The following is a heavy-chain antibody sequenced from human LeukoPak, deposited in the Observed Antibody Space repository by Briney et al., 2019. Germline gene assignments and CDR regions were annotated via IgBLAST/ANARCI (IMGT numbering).Heavy chain of an antibody. CDR1: GGSISSGNYY. J-gene: IGHJ2*01. CDR3: ARGGWSLDF. V-gene: IGHV4-61*01. Sequence: PSETLSLTCTVSGGSISSGNYYWSWIRQPPGKGLEWIGYVYSSGSTDYNPPLKSRVTISVDTSKNQFSLKLSSVTAADTAVYFCARGGWSLDFWGRGTLVAVSS. CDR2: VYSSGST.